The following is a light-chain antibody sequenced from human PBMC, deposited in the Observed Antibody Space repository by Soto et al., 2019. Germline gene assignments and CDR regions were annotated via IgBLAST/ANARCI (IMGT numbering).Light chain of an antibody. CDR3: HQYCILPLA. J-gene: IGKJ4*01. CDR2: GAFGAS. Sequence: EIVLTQSPCTLSLSPGERAALSCRASQTINTLAWYQRKPGQAPRLLMYGAFGASSRATGIPDRFSASGSGTVLARTISRLEAGDLPVDYCHQYCILPLAFGGGTRVAIK. CDR1: QTINT. V-gene: IGKV3-20*01.